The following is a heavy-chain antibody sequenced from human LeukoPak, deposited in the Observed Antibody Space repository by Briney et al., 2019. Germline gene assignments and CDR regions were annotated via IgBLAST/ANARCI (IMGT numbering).Heavy chain of an antibody. CDR1: GGSISSSSYY. CDR3: ASDSSGWYGGGY. J-gene: IGHJ4*02. V-gene: IGHV4-39*01. Sequence: SETLSLTCTVSGGSISSSSYYWGWIRQPPGKGLEWIGSIYYSGSTYYNPSLKSRVTISVDTSKNQFSLKLSSVTAADTAVYYCASDSSGWYGGGYWGQGTLVTVSS. D-gene: IGHD6-19*01. CDR2: IYYSGST.